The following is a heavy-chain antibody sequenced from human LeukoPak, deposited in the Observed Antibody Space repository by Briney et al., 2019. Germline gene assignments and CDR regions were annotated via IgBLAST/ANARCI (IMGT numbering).Heavy chain of an antibody. CDR2: IIPIFGTA. D-gene: IGHD3-22*01. CDR1: GGTFRSYA. J-gene: IGHJ3*02. CDR3: ARARRNYYDSSGYSVDAFDI. V-gene: IGHV1-69*05. Sequence: SVKVSCKASGGTFRSYAISWVRQAPGQGLEWMGGIIPIFGTANYAQKFQGRVTITTDESTSTAYMELSSLRSEDTAVYYCARARRNYYDSSGYSVDAFDIWGQGTMVTVSS.